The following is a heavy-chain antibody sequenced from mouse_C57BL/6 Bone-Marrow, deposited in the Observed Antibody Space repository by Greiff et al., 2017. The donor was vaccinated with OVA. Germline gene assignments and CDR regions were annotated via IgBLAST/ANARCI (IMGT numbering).Heavy chain of an antibody. CDR3: ARGGRLIYYYGSSYFDY. CDR1: GYTFTSYW. D-gene: IGHD1-1*01. Sequence: VQLQQSGAELVKPGASVKLSCKASGYTFTSYWMHWVKQRPGRGLEWIGRIDPNSGGTKYNEKFKSKATLTVDKPSSTAYMQLSSLTSEDSAVYYCARGGRLIYYYGSSYFDYWGQGTTLTVSS. J-gene: IGHJ2*01. CDR2: IDPNSGGT. V-gene: IGHV1-72*01.